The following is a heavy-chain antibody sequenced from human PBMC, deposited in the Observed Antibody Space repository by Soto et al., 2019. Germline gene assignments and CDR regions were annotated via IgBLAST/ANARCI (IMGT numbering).Heavy chain of an antibody. J-gene: IGHJ6*02. D-gene: IGHD3-3*01. CDR2: IYFSGST. Sequence: QVQLQVLGTGLVKPSQTLSLTCTVSGGSITSGDDYWSWIRQPPGKGLEWIGYIYFSGSTYYNPSLKSRVTISVDTCNNQFSLKLNSVTAADTAVYYCARAHLAIFGVVIIKDYGLDVWGQGTTVTVSS. V-gene: IGHV4-30-4*01. CDR1: GGSITSGDDY. CDR3: ARAHLAIFGVVIIKDYGLDV.